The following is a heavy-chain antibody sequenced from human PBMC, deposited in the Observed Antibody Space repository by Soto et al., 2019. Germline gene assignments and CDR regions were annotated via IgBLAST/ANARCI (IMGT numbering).Heavy chain of an antibody. J-gene: IGHJ5*02. CDR1: GFTFSGHG. CDR2: SKGKANSYAT. CDR3: TRHATYYDSGRYIGDWFDL. D-gene: IGHD3-22*01. V-gene: IGHV3-73*01. Sequence: EVQLVESGGGLVQPGGSLRLSCGASGFTFSGHGIHWVRQASGKGLEWMGRSKGKANSYATEYAASLKGRFTISRDDSENTAYLQMNRLKSEDTAVYYCTRHATYYDSGRYIGDWFDLWGQGTLVTVSS.